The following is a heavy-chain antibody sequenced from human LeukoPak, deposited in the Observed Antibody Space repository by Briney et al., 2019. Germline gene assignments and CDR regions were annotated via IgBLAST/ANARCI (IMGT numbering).Heavy chain of an antibody. J-gene: IGHJ4*02. Sequence: PGGSLRLSCAASGFTFSSYAMSWVRQAPGKGLEWVSGISGSGGNTYYADSVKGRFTISRDNSKNTLYLQTNSLRAEDTAVYYCAKKSGSYPNFDYWGQGTLVTVSS. CDR3: AKKSGSYPNFDY. CDR2: ISGSGGNT. CDR1: GFTFSSYA. D-gene: IGHD1-26*01. V-gene: IGHV3-23*01.